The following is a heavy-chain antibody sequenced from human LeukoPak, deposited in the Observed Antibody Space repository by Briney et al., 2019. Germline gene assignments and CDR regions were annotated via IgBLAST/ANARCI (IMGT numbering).Heavy chain of an antibody. CDR2: INTNTGNP. V-gene: IGHV7-4-1*02. CDR1: GYTFTSYA. D-gene: IGHD3-9*01. Sequence: WASVKVSCKASGYTFTSYAMNWVRQAPGQGLEWMGWINTNTGNPTYAQGFTGRFVFSLDTSVSTAYLQISSLKAEDTAVYYCARDLSGDFDWLPLDYWGQGTLVTVSS. J-gene: IGHJ4*02. CDR3: ARDLSGDFDWLPLDY.